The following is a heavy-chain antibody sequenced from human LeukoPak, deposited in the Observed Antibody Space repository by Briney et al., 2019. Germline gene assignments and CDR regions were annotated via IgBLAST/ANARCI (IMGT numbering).Heavy chain of an antibody. CDR2: IHHTGTT. J-gene: IGHJ4*02. D-gene: IGHD5-18*01. Sequence: SETLSLTCTVSGGSISSYYWSWIRQPPGKGLEWIGYIHHTGTTNYNPSLKSRVTISIDTSKNQFSLTLTSVAAADTAVYYCARGMDTSMAPFDYWGQGTLVTVSS. CDR3: ARGMDTSMAPFDY. V-gene: IGHV4-59*01. CDR1: GGSISSYY.